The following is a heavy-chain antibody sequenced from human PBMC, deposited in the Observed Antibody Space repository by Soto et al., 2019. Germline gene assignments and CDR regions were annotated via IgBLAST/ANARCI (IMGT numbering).Heavy chain of an antibody. D-gene: IGHD3-22*01. CDR1: GYTFTGYY. CDR2: INPNSGGT. CDR3: ARAYYDSSGYYPYYFDY. Sequence: ASVKVSCKASGYTFTGYYMHWVRQAPGQGLEWMGWINPNSGGTNYAQKFQGWVTMTRDTSISTAYMELSRLRSDDTAVYYCARAYYDSSGYYPYYFDYWGQGTLVTVS. V-gene: IGHV1-2*04. J-gene: IGHJ4*02.